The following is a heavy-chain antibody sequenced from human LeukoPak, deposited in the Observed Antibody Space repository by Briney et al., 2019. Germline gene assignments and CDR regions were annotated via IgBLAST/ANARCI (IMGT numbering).Heavy chain of an antibody. J-gene: IGHJ5*02. D-gene: IGHD3-3*01. CDR2: IYYSGST. Sequence: KPSETLSLTCTVSGGSISSSSYYWGWIHQPPGKGLEWIGSIYYSGSTYYNPSLKSRVTISVDTSKNQFSLKLSSVTAADTAVYYCARVFYDFWSGYPYWFDPWGQGTLVTVSS. CDR3: ARVFYDFWSGYPYWFDP. CDR1: GGSISSSSYY. V-gene: IGHV4-39*07.